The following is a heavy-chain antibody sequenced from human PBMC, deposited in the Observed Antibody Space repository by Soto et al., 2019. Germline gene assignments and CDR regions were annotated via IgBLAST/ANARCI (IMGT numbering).Heavy chain of an antibody. J-gene: IGHJ4*02. CDR1: GFTFSSYW. D-gene: IGHD3-3*01. Sequence: GGSLRLSCAASGFTFSSYWMGWVRQAPGKGLEWVANIKQVGSEKYYVDSVKGRFTISRDNAKNSLYLQMNSPRAEDTAVYYCAREWSYFDYWGQGTLVTVSS. V-gene: IGHV3-7*01. CDR3: AREWSYFDY. CDR2: IKQVGSEK.